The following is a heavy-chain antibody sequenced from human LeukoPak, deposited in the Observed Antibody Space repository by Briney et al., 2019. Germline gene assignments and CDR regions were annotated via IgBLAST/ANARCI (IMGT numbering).Heavy chain of an antibody. CDR3: GRGSGGILEWLFSK. D-gene: IGHD3-3*01. CDR1: GFTFSSYN. CDR2: ICSSSSST. J-gene: IGHJ4*02. V-gene: IGHV3-21*01. Sequence: GGSLRLSCAASGFTFSSYNMLWFRPPRGEVPECVSAICSSSSSTYYSDSVKGRFTISRDNAKHSLYLQMNSLRAEDTAVYYCGRGSGGILEWLFSKWGQGTLVTVSS.